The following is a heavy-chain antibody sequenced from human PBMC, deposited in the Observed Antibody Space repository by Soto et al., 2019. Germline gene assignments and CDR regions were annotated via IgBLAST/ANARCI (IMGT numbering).Heavy chain of an antibody. V-gene: IGHV1-8*01. CDR3: ARARNPSSWSDFDY. J-gene: IGHJ4*02. CDR1: GYTFTSYD. D-gene: IGHD6-19*01. Sequence: ASVKVSCKASGYTFTSYDINWVRQATGQGLEWMGWMNPNSGNTGYAQKIQGRVSMTRNTSISTAYMELSSLRSEDTAVYYCARARNPSSWSDFDYWGQGTLVTVSS. CDR2: MNPNSGNT.